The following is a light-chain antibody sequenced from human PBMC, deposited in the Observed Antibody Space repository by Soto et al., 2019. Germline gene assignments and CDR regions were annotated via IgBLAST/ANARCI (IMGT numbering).Light chain of an antibody. V-gene: IGLV2-8*01. CDR3: SSCAGSHNSKV. CDR1: RSDVGSCVY. Sequence: QSALTQPPSASGSPVQSVTISCTGTRSDVGSCVYVSWYQQHTGKAPKLILYEVTKRPSGVPDRFSGSRSGNTASLTVSGLQAEDEADYFCSSCAGSHNSKVFGGGTKVTVL. CDR2: EVT. J-gene: IGLJ2*01.